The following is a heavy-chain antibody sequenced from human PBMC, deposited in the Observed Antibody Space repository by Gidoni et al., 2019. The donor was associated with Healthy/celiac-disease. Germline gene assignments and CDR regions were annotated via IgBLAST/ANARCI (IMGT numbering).Heavy chain of an antibody. J-gene: IGHJ4*02. V-gene: IGHV4-34*01. CDR3: ARGLKRSCYHPRATFYFDY. CDR2: INHSGSN. CDR1: GGSFSGYY. Sequence: QVRLPPWAAGLLTPSETLSLTRAVSGGSFSGYYWSWIRQPPGKGIEWIGEINHSGSNNYNPSLKSRVTISVDTSKNQFSLKLSSVTAADTAVYYCARGLKRSCYHPRATFYFDYWGQGTLVTVSS. D-gene: IGHD3-10*01.